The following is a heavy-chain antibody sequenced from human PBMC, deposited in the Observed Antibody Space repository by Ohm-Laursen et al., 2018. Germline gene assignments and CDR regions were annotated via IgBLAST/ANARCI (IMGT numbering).Heavy chain of an antibody. V-gene: IGHV4-59*04. D-gene: IGHD3-3*01. CDR1: DGSISSYY. CDR3: ARAFWNGYNDAFDV. J-gene: IGHJ3*01. CDR2: IYYSGST. Sequence: SETLSLTCTVSDGSISSYYWSWIRQPPGKGLEWIGNIYYSGSTYYNPSLRSRVSISIHTSQNQFSLKLSSVTATDTAVYYCARAFWNGYNDAFDVWGQGTMVTVSS.